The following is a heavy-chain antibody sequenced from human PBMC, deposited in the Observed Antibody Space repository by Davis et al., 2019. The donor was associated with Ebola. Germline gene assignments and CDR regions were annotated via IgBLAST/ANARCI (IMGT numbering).Heavy chain of an antibody. V-gene: IGHV3-23*01. CDR3: AKALGYCSGGSCYLGGFDP. CDR2: ISAGGGPT. Sequence: GESLKISCAASGFTLMNHGVSWVRQAPGKGLEWVSHISAGGGPTYGDSVRGRFTISRDISKNTLYLQMNSLRVEDTAVYYCAKALGYCSGGSCYLGGFDPWGQGTPVTVSS. D-gene: IGHD2-15*01. J-gene: IGHJ5*02. CDR1: GFTLMNHG.